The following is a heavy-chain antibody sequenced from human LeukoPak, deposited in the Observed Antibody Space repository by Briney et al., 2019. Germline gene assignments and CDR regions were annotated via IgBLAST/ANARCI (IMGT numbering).Heavy chain of an antibody. CDR3: ARRSNPGDFRWFDP. CDR2: IYYSGST. V-gene: IGHV4-39*07. CDR1: GGSIGSTNYY. Sequence: SETLSLTCTVSGGSIGSTNYYWAWIRQPPGKGLEWIGNIYYSGSTYYNPSLKSRVTISVDTSKNQFSLKLTSVTAADTAVYYCARRSNPGDFRWFDPWGQGTLVTVSS. D-gene: IGHD4-17*01. J-gene: IGHJ5*02.